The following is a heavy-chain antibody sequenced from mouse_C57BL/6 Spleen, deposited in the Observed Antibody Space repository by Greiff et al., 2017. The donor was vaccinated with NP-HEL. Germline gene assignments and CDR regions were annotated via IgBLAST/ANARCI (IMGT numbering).Heavy chain of an antibody. CDR1: GYSFTGYF. J-gene: IGHJ1*03. CDR2: INPYNGDT. CDR3: ARNAGSSPHWYFDV. V-gene: IGHV1-20*01. Sequence: EVQLQQSGPELVKPGDSVKISCKASGYSFTGYFMNWVMQSHGKSLEWIGRINPYNGDTFYNQKFKGKATLTVDKSSSTAHMELRSLTSEDSAVYYCARNAGSSPHWYFDVWGTGTTVTVSS. D-gene: IGHD1-1*01.